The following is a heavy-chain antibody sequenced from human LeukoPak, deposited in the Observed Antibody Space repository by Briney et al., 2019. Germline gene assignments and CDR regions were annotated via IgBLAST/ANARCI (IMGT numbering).Heavy chain of an antibody. Sequence: ASVTVSCKASGYTFTGYYMHWVRQAPGQGLEWMGWINPNSGGTNYAQKFQGRVTMTRDTSISTAYMELSRLRSDDTAVYYCARGHPAGLQSYYYYYGMDVWGQGTTVTVSS. CDR1: GYTFTGYY. CDR3: ARGHPAGLQSYYYYYGMDV. J-gene: IGHJ6*02. V-gene: IGHV1-2*02. CDR2: INPNSGGT.